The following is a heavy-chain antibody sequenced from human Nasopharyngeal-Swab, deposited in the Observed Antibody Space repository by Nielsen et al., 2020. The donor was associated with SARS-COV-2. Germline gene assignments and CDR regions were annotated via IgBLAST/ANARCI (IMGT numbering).Heavy chain of an antibody. CDR3: ARFRITMVRGVMFYYGMDV. CDR2: ISWNSGSI. Sequence: SLKISCAASGFTFDDYAMHWVRQAPGKGLEWVSGISWNSGSIGYADSVKGRFTISRDNAKNSLYLQMNSLRAEDTAVYYCARFRITMVRGVMFYYGMDVWGQGTTVTVSS. D-gene: IGHD3-10*01. V-gene: IGHV3-9*01. CDR1: GFTFDDYA. J-gene: IGHJ6*02.